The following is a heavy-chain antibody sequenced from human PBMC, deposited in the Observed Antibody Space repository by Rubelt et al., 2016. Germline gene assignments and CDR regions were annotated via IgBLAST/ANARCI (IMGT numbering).Heavy chain of an antibody. CDR2: ISSDGNNR. Sequence: GKGLVWVSRISSDGNNRRYADSVKGRFTISRDNAKNTLFLQMNSLRDEDTAVYYCARGSYYFDYWGQGTLVTVSS. J-gene: IGHJ4*02. CDR3: ARGSYYFDY. V-gene: IGHV3-74*01. D-gene: IGHD2-21*01.